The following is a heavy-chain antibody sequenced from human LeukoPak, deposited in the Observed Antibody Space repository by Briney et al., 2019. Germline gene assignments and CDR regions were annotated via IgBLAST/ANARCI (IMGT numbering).Heavy chain of an antibody. J-gene: IGHJ2*01. Sequence: SETLSLTCTVSGGSISSYYWSWIRQPPGKGLEWIGYIYYSGSTNYNPSLKSRVTISVDTSKNQFSLKLSSVTAADTAVYYCARSYYDSSGYWNGYFDLWGRGTLVTVSS. CDR1: GGSISSYY. D-gene: IGHD3-22*01. CDR3: ARSYYDSSGYWNGYFDL. CDR2: IYYSGST. V-gene: IGHV4-59*08.